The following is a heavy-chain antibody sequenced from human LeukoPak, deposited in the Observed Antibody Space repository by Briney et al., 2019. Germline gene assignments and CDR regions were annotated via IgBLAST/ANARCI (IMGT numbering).Heavy chain of an antibody. J-gene: IGHJ4*02. CDR2: IRYDGSNK. D-gene: IGHD1-26*01. CDR3: AKPSLQWELSSFDY. Sequence: GGSLRLSCAGSGFTFSDFWMTWVRQAPGKGLEWVAFIRYDGSNKYYADSVKGRFTISRDNSKNTLYLQMNSLRAEDTAVYYCAKPSLQWELSSFDYWGQGTLVTVSS. V-gene: IGHV3-30*02. CDR1: GFTFSDFW.